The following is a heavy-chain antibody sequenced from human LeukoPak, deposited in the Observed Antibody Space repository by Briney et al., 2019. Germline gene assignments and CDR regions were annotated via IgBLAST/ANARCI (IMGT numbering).Heavy chain of an antibody. V-gene: IGHV4-4*07. CDR1: GGSISSYY. CDR2: VNTSGST. D-gene: IGHD6-25*01. Sequence: SETLSLTCTVSGGSISSYYWTWIRQSAGKGLEWIGRVNTSGSTNYNPSLRSRVTMSVNTSKNQFSLNLTSVTAADTAVYSCAREGGDPRWLDPWGQGTLVTVSS. CDR3: AREGGDPRWLDP. J-gene: IGHJ5*02.